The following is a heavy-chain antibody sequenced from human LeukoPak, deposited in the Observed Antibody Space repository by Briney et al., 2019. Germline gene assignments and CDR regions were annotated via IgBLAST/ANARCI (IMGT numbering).Heavy chain of an antibody. CDR3: ARFYYYYYGMDV. J-gene: IGHJ6*02. CDR2: IIPIFGTA. CDR1: GGTFSSYA. V-gene: IGHV1-69*13. Sequence: SVKVSCKASGGTFSSYAISWVRQAPGQGLEWMGGIIPIFGTANYAQKFQGRVTIIADESTSTAYMELSSLRSEDTAVYYCARFYYYYYGMDVWGQGTTVTVSS.